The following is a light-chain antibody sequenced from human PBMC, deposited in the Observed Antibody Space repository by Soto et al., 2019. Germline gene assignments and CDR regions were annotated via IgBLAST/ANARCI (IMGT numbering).Light chain of an antibody. J-gene: IGKJ3*01. V-gene: IGKV3-20*01. CDR1: QSVSNNY. Sequence: EIVLTQSPGTLSLSPGERATLSCRASQSVSNNYLAWYQQKPGQAPRLLIYGASSRATGIPDRFSGSGSGTDFTLTISTLEPEDFAVYYCQQYGSSPFTFGPGTKWDIK. CDR3: QQYGSSPFT. CDR2: GAS.